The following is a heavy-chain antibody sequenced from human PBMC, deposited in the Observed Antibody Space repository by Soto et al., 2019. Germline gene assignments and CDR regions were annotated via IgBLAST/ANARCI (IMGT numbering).Heavy chain of an antibody. CDR1: GFSVSSNY. CDR2: VYSGGST. V-gene: IGHV3-66*01. Sequence: VQLVESGGGLVQPGGSLRLSCEASGFSVSSNYISWVRQAPGKGLEWVSVVYSGGSTDYADSVRGRFTVSRDTSRNTLYLQMNSLRIEDTAVYYCVRDGQRQPLSWGQGTLVTVSP. CDR3: VRDGQRQPLS. J-gene: IGHJ5*02. D-gene: IGHD6-25*01.